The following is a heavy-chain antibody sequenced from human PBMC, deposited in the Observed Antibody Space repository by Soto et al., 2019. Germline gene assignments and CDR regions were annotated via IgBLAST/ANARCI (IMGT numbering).Heavy chain of an antibody. CDR2: IYTSGST. D-gene: IGHD3-9*01. V-gene: IGHV4-4*07. CDR3: ARGRHDILTGTHYFDY. CDR1: GGSISSYY. Sequence: SETLSLTCTVSGGSISSYYWSWIRQPAGKGLEWIGLIYTSGSTNYNPSLKSRVTMSVDTSKNQFSLKLSSVTAADTAVYYCARGRHDILTGTHYFDYWGQGTLVTVSS. J-gene: IGHJ4*02.